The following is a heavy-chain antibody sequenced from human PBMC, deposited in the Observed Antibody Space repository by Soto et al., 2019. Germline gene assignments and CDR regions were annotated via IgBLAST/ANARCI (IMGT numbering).Heavy chain of an antibody. D-gene: IGHD3-10*01. CDR1: DFDFSSYG. Sequence: GGSLRLSCAASDFDFSSYGIHWVRQAPGKGLEWVAASSYDGRETFYADSAKGRFTVSKEMSKNTAFLQMNALRHEDTAVYFCARDSGWPILNFDNWGQGTPVTVFS. CDR2: SSYDGRET. J-gene: IGHJ4*02. V-gene: IGHV3-30*03. CDR3: ARDSGWPILNFDN.